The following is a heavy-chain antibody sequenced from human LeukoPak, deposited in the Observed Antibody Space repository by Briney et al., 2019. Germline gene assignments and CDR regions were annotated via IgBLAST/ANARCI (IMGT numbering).Heavy chain of an antibody. Sequence: SETLSLTCTVSGGSISSSSYYWGWIRQPPGKGLEWIGSIYYSGSTYYNPSLKSRVTISVDTSKNQFSLKLSSVTAADTAVYYCARLSAVTWDPRYSDLWGRGTLVTVSS. CDR2: IYYSGST. J-gene: IGHJ2*01. CDR3: ARLSAVTWDPRYSDL. V-gene: IGHV4-39*07. CDR1: GGSISSSSYY. D-gene: IGHD4-17*01.